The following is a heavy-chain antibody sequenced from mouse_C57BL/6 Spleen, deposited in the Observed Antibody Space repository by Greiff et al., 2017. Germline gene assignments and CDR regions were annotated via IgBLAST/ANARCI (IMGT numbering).Heavy chain of an antibody. J-gene: IGHJ3*01. V-gene: IGHV1-15*01. D-gene: IGHD2-3*01. Sequence: QVQLQQSGAELVRPGASVTLSCKASGYTFTDYEMHWVKQKPVHGLEWIGAIDPETGGTAYNQKFKGKAILTADKSSSTAYMELRSLTSEDSAVYYCTRGAYDGYYLAYWGQGTLVTVSA. CDR2: IDPETGGT. CDR3: TRGAYDGYYLAY. CDR1: GYTFTDYE.